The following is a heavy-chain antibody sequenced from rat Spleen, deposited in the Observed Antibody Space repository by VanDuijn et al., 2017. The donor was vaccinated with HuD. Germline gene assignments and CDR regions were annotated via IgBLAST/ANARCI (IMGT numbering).Heavy chain of an antibody. Sequence: EVQLQESGSGLVKPSQSLTLTCSVTDYSITNNYWGWIRKFPGNKMEWMGYISYSGSASYNPSLKSRGSITRDTSKNQFFLQLNSVTNEDTATYYCARSGTNPGWYFDFWGPGTMVTVSS. J-gene: IGHJ1*01. CDR3: ARSGTNPGWYFDF. CDR1: DYSITNNY. CDR2: ISYSGSA. V-gene: IGHV3-1*01. D-gene: IGHD3-4*01.